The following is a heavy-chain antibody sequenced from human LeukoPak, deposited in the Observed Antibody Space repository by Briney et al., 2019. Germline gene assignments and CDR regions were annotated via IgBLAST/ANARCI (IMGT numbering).Heavy chain of an antibody. V-gene: IGHV3-48*04. Sequence: PGGSLRLSCEASGFTFSSYSMNWVRQAPGKGLEWVSYISSSSSTIYYADSVKGRFTISRDNAKNSLYLQMNSLRAEDTAVYYCARSFGGVSYWGQGTLVTVSS. CDR2: ISSSSSTI. J-gene: IGHJ4*02. CDR1: GFTFSSYS. D-gene: IGHD3-16*01. CDR3: ARSFGGVSY.